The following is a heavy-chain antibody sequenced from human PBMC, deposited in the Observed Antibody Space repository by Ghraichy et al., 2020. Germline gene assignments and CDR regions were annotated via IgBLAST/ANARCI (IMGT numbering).Heavy chain of an antibody. V-gene: IGHV3-21*01. CDR3: ARVYGGNPTQFDY. CDR1: GFTFSSYS. J-gene: IGHJ4*02. D-gene: IGHD4-23*01. Sequence: GGSLRLSCAASGFTFSSYSMNWVRQAPGKGLEWVSSISSSSSYIYYADSVKGRFTISRDNAKNSLYLQMNSLRAEDTAVYYCARVYGGNPTQFDYWGQGTLVTVSS. CDR2: ISSSSSYI.